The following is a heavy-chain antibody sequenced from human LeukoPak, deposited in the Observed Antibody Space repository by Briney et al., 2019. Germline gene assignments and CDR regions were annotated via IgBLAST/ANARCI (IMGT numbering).Heavy chain of an antibody. V-gene: IGHV1-69*13. Sequence: ASVKVSCKASGGTFSSYAISWVRQAPGQGLEWMGGIIPIFGTANYAQKFQGRVTITADESTSTAYMELSSLRSEDTAVYYCARGPPGIFGVVPSLSYMDVWGKGTTVTVSS. J-gene: IGHJ6*03. CDR3: ARGPPGIFGVVPSLSYMDV. D-gene: IGHD3-3*01. CDR1: GGTFSSYA. CDR2: IIPIFGTA.